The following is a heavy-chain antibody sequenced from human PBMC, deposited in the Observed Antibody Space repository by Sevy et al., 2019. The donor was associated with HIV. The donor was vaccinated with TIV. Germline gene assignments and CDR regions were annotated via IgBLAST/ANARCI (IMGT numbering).Heavy chain of an antibody. CDR2: IRYDGTNK. CDR3: AKGPHPAVTTSYGMDV. D-gene: IGHD4-17*01. J-gene: IGHJ6*02. Sequence: GGSLRLSCAASGFTFREYAMHWVRQAPGMGLEWLTFIRYDGTNKYYTDSVRGRFTISRDNSKNTLYLQMNSLRGEDTAVYYCAKGPHPAVTTSYGMDVWGQWTTVTVSS. CDR1: GFTFREYA. V-gene: IGHV3-30*02.